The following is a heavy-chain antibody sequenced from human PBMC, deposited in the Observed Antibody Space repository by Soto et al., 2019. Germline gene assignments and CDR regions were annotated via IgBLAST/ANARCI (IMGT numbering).Heavy chain of an antibody. CDR1: GFTFSKYA. V-gene: IGHV3-33*07. CDR2: IWYDGSNK. Sequence: PGGSLRLSCAASGFTFSKYAMSWVRQAPGKGLEWVAVIWYDGSNKYYADSVKGRFTISRDNSKNTLYLQMNSLRAEDTAAYHCAREGGVATIEGTYYYYGMDVWGQGPTVTVSS. D-gene: IGHD5-12*01. J-gene: IGHJ6*02. CDR3: AREGGVATIEGTYYYYGMDV.